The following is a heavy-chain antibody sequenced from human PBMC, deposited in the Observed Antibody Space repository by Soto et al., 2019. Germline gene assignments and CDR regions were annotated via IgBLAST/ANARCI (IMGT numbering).Heavy chain of an antibody. CDR3: ARKYSSSVQGGWFDP. CDR1: GGSFSGYY. D-gene: IGHD6-6*01. Sequence: SETLSLTCAVYGGSFSGYYWSWIRQPPGKGLEWIGEINHSGSTNYNPSLKSRVTISVDTSKNQFSLKLSSVTAADTAVYYCARKYSSSVQGGWFDPWGQGTLVTVSS. V-gene: IGHV4-34*01. CDR2: INHSGST. J-gene: IGHJ5*02.